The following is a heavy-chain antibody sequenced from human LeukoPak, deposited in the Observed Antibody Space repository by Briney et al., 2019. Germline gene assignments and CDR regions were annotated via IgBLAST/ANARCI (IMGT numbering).Heavy chain of an antibody. Sequence: GGSLRLSCAASGFSFSTYAMNWVRQAPGKGLEWVSAISNSGGTTYYPDSVKGRFTISGDNSQNTLYLQMNSLRAEDTAVYYCAKGITVAASTRGYFDYWGQGTLVTVSS. CDR1: GFSFSTYA. V-gene: IGHV3-23*01. D-gene: IGHD6-19*01. CDR3: AKGITVAASTRGYFDY. CDR2: ISNSGGTT. J-gene: IGHJ4*02.